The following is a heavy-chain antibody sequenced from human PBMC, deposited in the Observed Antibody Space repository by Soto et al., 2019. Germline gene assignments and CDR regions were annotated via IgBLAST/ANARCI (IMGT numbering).Heavy chain of an antibody. Sequence: SGPTLVNPTQTLTLTCTFSGFSLSTSGVGVGWICQPPGKALEWLALIYWNDERRYSPSLKSRLTITKDTSKNQVILTMTNMDPVDTATYYCARGGVAAFDYWGQGTPVTVSS. CDR3: ARGGVAAFDY. V-gene: IGHV2-5*01. J-gene: IGHJ4*02. CDR2: IYWNDER. CDR1: GFSLSTSGVG. D-gene: IGHD2-15*01.